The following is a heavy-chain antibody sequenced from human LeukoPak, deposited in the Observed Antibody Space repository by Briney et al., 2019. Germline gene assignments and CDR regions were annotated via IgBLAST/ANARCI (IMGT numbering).Heavy chain of an antibody. CDR2: MNPNSGNT. J-gene: IGHJ4*02. D-gene: IGHD6-19*01. V-gene: IGHV1-8*01. Sequence: ASVKVSCKASGYTFTSYDINWVRQATGQGLEWMGWMNPNSGNTGYAQKFQGRVTMTRNTSLSTAYMELNSLRSEDTAVYYCARRTMWDASGWRSPDCWGQGTLVTVSS. CDR1: GYTFTSYD. CDR3: ARRTMWDASGWRSPDC.